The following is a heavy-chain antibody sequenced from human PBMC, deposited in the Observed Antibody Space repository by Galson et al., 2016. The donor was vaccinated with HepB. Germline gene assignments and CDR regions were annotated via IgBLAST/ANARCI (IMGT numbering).Heavy chain of an antibody. CDR3: ARDPLFCSGGTCYRDAYNCPDY. Sequence: SVMVSCKASGYTFTSHYIHWVRQAPGQGLEWMGIINPSGGSTSSPQKFRGRVTVTRDTSTSTVYMELSSLRSEDTAVYYCARDPLFCSGGTCYRDAYNCPDYWGQGTLVTVSS. J-gene: IGHJ4*02. D-gene: IGHD2-15*01. CDR1: GYTFTSHY. V-gene: IGHV1-46*01. CDR2: INPSGGST.